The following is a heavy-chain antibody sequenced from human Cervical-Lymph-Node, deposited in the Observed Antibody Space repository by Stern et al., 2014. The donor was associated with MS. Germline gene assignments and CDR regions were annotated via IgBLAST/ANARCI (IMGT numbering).Heavy chain of an antibody. CDR2: IDWDDDK. J-gene: IGHJ5*02. CDR3: ARSMDDYGDYWGWFDP. D-gene: IGHD4-17*01. V-gene: IGHV2-70*01. Sequence: QVTLKESGPALVKPTQTLTLTCTFSGFSLSTSGMCVSWIRQPPGKALEXLALIDWDDDKYYSTSLETRLTISKDTSKNQVVLTMTNMDPVDTATYYCARSMDDYGDYWGWFDPWGQGTLVTVSS. CDR1: GFSLSTSGMC.